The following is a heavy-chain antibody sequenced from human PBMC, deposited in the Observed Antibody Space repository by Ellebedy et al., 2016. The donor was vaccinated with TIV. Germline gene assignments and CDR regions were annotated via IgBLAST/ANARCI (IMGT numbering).Heavy chain of an antibody. CDR2: TNPSDGST. D-gene: IGHD3-10*01. J-gene: IGHJ6*02. Sequence: AASVKVSCKASGYTFTRYYMHWVRQAPGQGLEWMGLTNPSDGSTSYAHKFQGRVTMTRDTSTNTVSMELSSLRSDDTAVYYCARDRLSGLGGGGVDVWGQGTTVTVSS. CDR1: GYTFTRYY. CDR3: ARDRLSGLGGGGVDV. V-gene: IGHV1-46*01.